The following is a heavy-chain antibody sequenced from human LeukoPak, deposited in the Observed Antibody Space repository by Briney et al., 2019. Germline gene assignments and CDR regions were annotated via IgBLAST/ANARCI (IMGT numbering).Heavy chain of an antibody. CDR3: ARERGADYGGNSGYFDY. CDR1: GFTFSGFG. Sequence: GESLRLSCAASGFTFSGFGMHWVRQAPGKGLEWVAVIWYDGSNKYYADSVKGRFTISRDNPKNTLYVQMNSLRAEDTAVYYCARERGADYGGNSGYFDYWGQGTLVTVSS. J-gene: IGHJ4*02. CDR2: IWYDGSNK. D-gene: IGHD4-23*01. V-gene: IGHV3-33*01.